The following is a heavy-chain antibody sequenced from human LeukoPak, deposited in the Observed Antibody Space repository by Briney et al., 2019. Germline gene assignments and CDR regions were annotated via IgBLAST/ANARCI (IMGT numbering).Heavy chain of an antibody. Sequence: GGSLRLSCATSGFTFSSYWMTWVRQTPGKGLEWVAHINQDGSEKYYVDSVKGRFTISGDNSKNTLYLQMNSLRAEDTAVYYCARDDSTNAFDIWGQGTMVTVSS. CDR3: ARDDSTNAFDI. CDR2: INQDGSEK. CDR1: GFTFSSYW. D-gene: IGHD5/OR15-5a*01. V-gene: IGHV3-7*01. J-gene: IGHJ3*02.